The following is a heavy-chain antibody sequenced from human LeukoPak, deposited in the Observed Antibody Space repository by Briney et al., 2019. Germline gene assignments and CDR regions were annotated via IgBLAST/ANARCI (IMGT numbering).Heavy chain of an antibody. D-gene: IGHD1-26*01. CDR1: GFTFSYYA. Sequence: GGSLRLSCVASGFTFSYYAMTWVRQAPGKGLEWVSDISGSGDSTNYADSVKGRFTISRDNSKNTLFLQMNSLRAEDTAVYYCAKSRGSYWVPEFDYWGQGTLVTASS. J-gene: IGHJ4*02. CDR3: AKSRGSYWVPEFDY. V-gene: IGHV3-23*01. CDR2: ISGSGDST.